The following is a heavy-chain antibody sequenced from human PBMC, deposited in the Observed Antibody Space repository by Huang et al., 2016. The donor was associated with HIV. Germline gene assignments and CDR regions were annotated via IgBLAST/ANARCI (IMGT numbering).Heavy chain of an antibody. CDR1: GFTFSSYW. D-gene: IGHD3-22*01. Sequence: EVQLVESGGGVVQPGGSLRLSCAASGFTFSSYWMHWVRQAPGKGLVWVSRINSDWSSSGYADSVKGRFTIARDNAKNTLYLQMNSLRAEDTAVYYCVRDPRIQSWLNYFDYWGQGTLVSVSS. CDR3: VRDPRIQSWLNYFDY. CDR2: INSDWSSS. J-gene: IGHJ4*02. V-gene: IGHV3-74*01.